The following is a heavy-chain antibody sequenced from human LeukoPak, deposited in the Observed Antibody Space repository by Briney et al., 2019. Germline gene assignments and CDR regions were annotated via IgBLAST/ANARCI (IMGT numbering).Heavy chain of an antibody. J-gene: IGHJ4*02. CDR2: IYHSGST. CDR3: ARVYVEYQLRVFDY. V-gene: IGHV4-38-2*02. D-gene: IGHD2-2*01. Sequence: SETLSLTCTVSGYSISSGYYWGWIRQPPVQGLEWIGSIYHSGSTYYNPSLKSRGTISVDTSKNQFSLKLSSVTAADTAVYYCARVYVEYQLRVFDYWGQGTLVTVSS. CDR1: GYSISSGYY.